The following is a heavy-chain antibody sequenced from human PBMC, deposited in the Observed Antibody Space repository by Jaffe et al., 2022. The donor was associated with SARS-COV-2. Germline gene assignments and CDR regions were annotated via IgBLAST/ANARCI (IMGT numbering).Heavy chain of an antibody. Sequence: QVQLVQSGPEVKKPGASVKVSCKASGYTFTSYAITWVRQAPGQGLEWMGWISAYNGDTKYAQKLQDRVTMTTDTSTSTVYMELRGLRSDDTAVYHCARGGGFCSSTTCRNWFDPWGQGTLVTVSS. V-gene: IGHV1-18*01. CDR1: GYTFTSYA. CDR2: ISAYNGDT. J-gene: IGHJ5*02. D-gene: IGHD2-2*01. CDR3: ARGGGFCSSTTCRNWFDP.